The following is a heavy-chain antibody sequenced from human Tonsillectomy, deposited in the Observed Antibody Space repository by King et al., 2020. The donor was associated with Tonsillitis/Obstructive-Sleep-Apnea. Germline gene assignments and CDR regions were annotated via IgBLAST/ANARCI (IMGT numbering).Heavy chain of an antibody. CDR3: ARGGAAVVSGVDY. V-gene: IGHV3-21*01. Sequence: VQLVESGGGLVKPGGSLRLSCAASGFPFRSYSMNWVRHAPGRGLEWVSSISSSSSYIYYADSVKGRFTISRDNAKNSLYLQMDSLSAEDTAVFYCARGGAAVVSGVDYWGQGSLVTVSS. J-gene: IGHJ4*02. CDR2: ISSSSSYI. D-gene: IGHD4-23*01. CDR1: GFPFRSYS.